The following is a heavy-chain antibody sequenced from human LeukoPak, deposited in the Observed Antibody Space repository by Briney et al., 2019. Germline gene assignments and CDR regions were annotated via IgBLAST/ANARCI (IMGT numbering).Heavy chain of an antibody. Sequence: ASVKVSCKASGYTFTGYYIHWVRQAPGQGLEWMGWINPNSGGTNYAQKFQGRVTMTRDTSISTAYMELSRLRSDDTAVYYCARFAVATISGPTYFDYWGQGTLVTVSS. D-gene: IGHD5-24*01. CDR2: INPNSGGT. CDR1: GYTFTGYY. CDR3: ARFAVATISGPTYFDY. V-gene: IGHV1-2*02. J-gene: IGHJ4*02.